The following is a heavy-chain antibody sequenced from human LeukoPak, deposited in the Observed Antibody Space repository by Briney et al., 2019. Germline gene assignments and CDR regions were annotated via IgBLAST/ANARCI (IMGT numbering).Heavy chain of an antibody. CDR3: TSIYDTSAYYPSGIDY. V-gene: IGHV3-49*04. CDR2: IRSKTYRGEP. CDR1: GFTFRDQA. Sequence: PGRSLSLSCTASGFTFRDQAMSCVRQAPGKGLEWVGYIRSKTYRGEPEYATSLQRRFTISRDDSKGIAYLQAHSLKTEDTPVYYCTSIYDTSAYYPSGIDYRGQGNLVTVSS. D-gene: IGHD3-22*01. J-gene: IGHJ4*02.